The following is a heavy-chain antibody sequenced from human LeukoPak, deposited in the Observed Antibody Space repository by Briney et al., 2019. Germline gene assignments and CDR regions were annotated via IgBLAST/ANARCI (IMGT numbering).Heavy chain of an antibody. CDR1: GYTFTKYG. D-gene: IGHD2-15*01. CDR3: ARGGVGHCSGGSCPTSWFDP. V-gene: IGHV1-18*01. J-gene: IGHJ5*02. Sequence: GASVKVSCKASGYTFTKYGISWVRQAPGQGLEWMGWISPYNGNTDYPQKVQGRVTMTTDTSTSTAYMELRSLRSDDTALYYCARGGVGHCSGGSCPTSWFDPWGQGTLVTVSS. CDR2: ISPYNGNT.